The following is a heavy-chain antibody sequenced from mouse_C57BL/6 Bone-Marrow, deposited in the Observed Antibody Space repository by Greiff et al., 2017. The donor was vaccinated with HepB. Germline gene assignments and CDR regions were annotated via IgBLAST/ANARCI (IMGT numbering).Heavy chain of an antibody. Sequence: QVQLQQSGAELVRPGTSVKLSCKASGYTFTSYWMHWVKQRPGQGLEWIGVIDPSDSYTNYNQKFKGKATLTVDTSSSTAYMQLSSLTSADSAVYYCAREDYYGSSWYFDVWGTGTTVTVSS. CDR3: AREDYYGSSWYFDV. CDR1: GYTFTSYW. CDR2: IDPSDSYT. D-gene: IGHD1-1*01. J-gene: IGHJ1*03. V-gene: IGHV1-59*01.